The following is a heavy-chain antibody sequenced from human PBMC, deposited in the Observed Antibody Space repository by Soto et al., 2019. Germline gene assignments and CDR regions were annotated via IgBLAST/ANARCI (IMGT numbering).Heavy chain of an antibody. J-gene: IGHJ4*02. D-gene: IGHD6-13*01. CDR3: ARDQSGSSSPGGYFDY. V-gene: IGHV1-46*01. Sequence: ASVKVSCKAYGYTLTSYYMHWVRQAPGQGLEWMGIINPSGGSTSYAQKFQGRVTMTRDTSTSTVYMELSSLRSEDTAVYYCARDQSGSSSPGGYFDYWGQGTLVTVSS. CDR1: GYTLTSYY. CDR2: INPSGGST.